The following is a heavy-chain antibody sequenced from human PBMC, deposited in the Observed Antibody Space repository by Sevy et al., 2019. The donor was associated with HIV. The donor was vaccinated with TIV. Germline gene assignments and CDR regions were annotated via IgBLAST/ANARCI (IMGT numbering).Heavy chain of an antibody. Sequence: GGSVRLSCAASGFTFSSYAMSWVRQAPGKGLEWVSAISGSGGSTYYADSVKGRFTISRDNSKNTLYLQMNSLRAEDTAVYYCAKEIGIPELGYYFDYWGQGTLVTVSS. D-gene: IGHD2-21*01. V-gene: IGHV3-23*01. CDR1: GFTFSSYA. CDR2: ISGSGGST. J-gene: IGHJ4*02. CDR3: AKEIGIPELGYYFDY.